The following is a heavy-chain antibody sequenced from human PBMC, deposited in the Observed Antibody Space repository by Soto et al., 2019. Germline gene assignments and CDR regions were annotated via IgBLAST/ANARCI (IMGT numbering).Heavy chain of an antibody. D-gene: IGHD3-9*01. V-gene: IGHV3-48*04. CDR1: GFTFSSYS. Sequence: GGSLRLSCVGSGFTFSSYSMVWVRQAPGKGLEWISYIFVDSSIIYYGDSVKGRFTVSRDNAQNSVFLQMNSLRAEDTGVYYCARDKDWAFDYWGQGTLVTSPQ. J-gene: IGHJ4*02. CDR3: ARDKDWAFDY. CDR2: IFVDSSII.